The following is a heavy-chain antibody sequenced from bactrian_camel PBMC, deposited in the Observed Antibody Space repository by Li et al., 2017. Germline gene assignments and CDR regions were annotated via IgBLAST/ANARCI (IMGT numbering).Heavy chain of an antibody. CDR3: VADPSVFPVCRIGVMRMDY. D-gene: IGHD7*01. CDR1: GFTYSGYK. Sequence: VQLVESGGGSVQAGGSLTLSCAASGFTYSGYKMAWFRRAPGKEREGVAGVYTGSGRTFYADSVKGRFTISQDNAKNTVYLQMNSLKPEDTAMYYCVADPSVFPVCRIGVMRMDYRGQGTQVTVS. J-gene: IGHJ4*01. V-gene: IGHV3S40*01. CDR2: VYTGSGRT.